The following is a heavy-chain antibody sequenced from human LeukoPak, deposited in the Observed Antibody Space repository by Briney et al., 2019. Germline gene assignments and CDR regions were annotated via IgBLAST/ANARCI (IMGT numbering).Heavy chain of an antibody. CDR2: ISSSSSYI. Sequence: GGSLRLSCAASGFTFSSYEMNWVRQAPGKGLEWVSSISSSSSYIYYADSVKGRFTISRDNAKNSLYLQMHSLRAEDTAVYYCARDVPYYYESSGYYSLGFDIWGQGTMVTVSS. CDR3: ARDVPYYYESSGYYSLGFDI. D-gene: IGHD3-22*01. J-gene: IGHJ3*02. V-gene: IGHV3-21*01. CDR1: GFTFSSYE.